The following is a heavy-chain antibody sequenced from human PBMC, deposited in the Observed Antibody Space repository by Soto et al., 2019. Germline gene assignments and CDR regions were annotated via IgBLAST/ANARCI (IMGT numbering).Heavy chain of an antibody. CDR3: AKRRGAGGHFDY. CDR2: VSIGGST. Sequence: SGGSLRLSSAASGFTFSSYAMGWVRQGPGKGLEWVAVVSIGGSTHYADSVRGRFTISRDNSKNTLSLQMNSLTAEDTAVYFCAKRRGAGGHFDYWGQGALVPVSP. V-gene: IGHV3-23*01. D-gene: IGHD2-15*01. J-gene: IGHJ4*02. CDR1: GFTFSSYA.